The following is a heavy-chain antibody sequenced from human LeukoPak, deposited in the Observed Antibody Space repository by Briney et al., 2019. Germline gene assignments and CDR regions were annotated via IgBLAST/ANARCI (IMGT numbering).Heavy chain of an antibody. Sequence: ASVKVSCKASGYTFTGYYMHWVRQAPGQGLGWMGWINPNSGGTNYAQKFQGRVTMTRDTSISTAYMELSRLRSDDTAVYYCARVTMIVRGAFDIWGQGTMVTVSS. D-gene: IGHD3-22*01. V-gene: IGHV1-2*02. J-gene: IGHJ3*02. CDR1: GYTFTGYY. CDR3: ARVTMIVRGAFDI. CDR2: INPNSGGT.